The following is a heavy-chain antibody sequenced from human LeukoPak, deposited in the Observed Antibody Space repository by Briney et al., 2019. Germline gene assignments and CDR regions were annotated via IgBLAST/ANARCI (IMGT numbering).Heavy chain of an antibody. CDR3: ARKVPLLSFSIAAAGTPYFDY. CDR2: ISSSGSTI. D-gene: IGHD6-13*01. Sequence: GGSLRLSCAASGFTFSDYYMSWIRQAPGKGLEWVSYISSSGSTIYYADSVKGRFTISRDNAKNSLYLQMNSLRAEDTAVYYCARKVPLLSFSIAAAGTPYFDYWGQGTLVTVSS. J-gene: IGHJ4*02. V-gene: IGHV3-11*01. CDR1: GFTFSDYY.